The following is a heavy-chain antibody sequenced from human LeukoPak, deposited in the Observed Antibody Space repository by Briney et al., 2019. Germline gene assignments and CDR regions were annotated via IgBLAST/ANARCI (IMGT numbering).Heavy chain of an antibody. D-gene: IGHD4-17*01. CDR2: ISGSDGAT. Sequence: PGGSLRLSCAASGFTFANYAMTWVRQAPGKGLEWVSAISGSDGATYYADSVKGRFTISRDNSKNTLFLQMNSLRAEDTAIYYCAKADYGSYPHYFDFWGQGTLVTVSS. CDR3: AKADYGSYPHYFDF. CDR1: GFTFANYA. V-gene: IGHV3-23*01. J-gene: IGHJ4*02.